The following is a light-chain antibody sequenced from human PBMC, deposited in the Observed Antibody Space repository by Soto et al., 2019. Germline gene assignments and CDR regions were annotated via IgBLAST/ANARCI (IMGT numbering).Light chain of an antibody. CDR3: QKYNSAPIT. CDR1: QSVSSY. J-gene: IGKJ5*01. CDR2: DAS. V-gene: IGKV3-11*01. Sequence: EIVLTQSPATLSLSPGERATLSCRASQSVSSYLAWYQQKPGQAPRLLIYDASNRATGIPARFSGSGSGTDFTLTISSLEPEDFAVYYCQKYNSAPITFGQGTRLEIK.